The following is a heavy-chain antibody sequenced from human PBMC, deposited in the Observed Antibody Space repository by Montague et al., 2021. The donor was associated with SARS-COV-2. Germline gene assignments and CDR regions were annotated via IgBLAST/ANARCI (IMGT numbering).Heavy chain of an antibody. CDR2: IYYSGST. Sequence: SETLSLTCTVSGGSISSSSYYWGWIRQPPGKGLEWIGSIYYSGSTYYSPSLKSRVTISVDTSKNQFSLKLSSVTAADTAVYYCARGWVSPRIGVVIRGPFDYWGQGTLVTVSS. CDR1: GGSISSSSYY. D-gene: IGHD3-22*01. V-gene: IGHV4-39*07. CDR3: ARGWVSPRIGVVIRGPFDY. J-gene: IGHJ4*02.